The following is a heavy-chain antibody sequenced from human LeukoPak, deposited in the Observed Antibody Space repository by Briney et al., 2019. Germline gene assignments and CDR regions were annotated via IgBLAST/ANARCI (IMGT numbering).Heavy chain of an antibody. D-gene: IGHD6-13*01. CDR1: GGSISSYY. CDR2: IYYSGST. J-gene: IGHJ4*02. CDR3: ARLVAAAGEFDY. V-gene: IGHV4-59*08. Sequence: SETLSLTCTVSGGSISSYYWSWIRQPPGKGLEWIGYIYYSGSTNYNPSLKSRVTISVVTSKNQFSLKLSSVTAADTAVYYCARLVAAAGEFDYWGQGTLVTVSS.